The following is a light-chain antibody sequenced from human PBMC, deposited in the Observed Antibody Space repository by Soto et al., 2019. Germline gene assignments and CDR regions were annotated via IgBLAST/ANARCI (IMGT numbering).Light chain of an antibody. CDR2: NNN. CDR3: AAWDSGLKGPL. CDR1: SSNIASNT. V-gene: IGLV1-44*01. Sequence: QSVLTQPPSASGTPGQRVTISCSGSSSNIASNTVNWYQQLPGTAPKLLIYNNNHRPSGVLDRFSGSKSGTSASLAISGLQSEAEAHYFCAAWDSGLKGPLFGGWTKLTVL. J-gene: IGLJ2*01.